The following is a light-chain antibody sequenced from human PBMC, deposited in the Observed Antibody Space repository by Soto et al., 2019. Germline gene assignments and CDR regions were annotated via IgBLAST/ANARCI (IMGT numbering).Light chain of an antibody. CDR2: DVS. V-gene: IGLV2-11*01. J-gene: IGLJ1*01. Sequence: QSALTQPRSVSGSPGQSVTISCTETSSDVGGYNYVSWYQQHPGKAPKLMIYDVSKRPSGVPDRFSGSKSGNTASLTISGLQAEDEADYYCCSYAGSYSYVFGTGTKLTVL. CDR1: SSDVGGYNY. CDR3: CSYAGSYSYV.